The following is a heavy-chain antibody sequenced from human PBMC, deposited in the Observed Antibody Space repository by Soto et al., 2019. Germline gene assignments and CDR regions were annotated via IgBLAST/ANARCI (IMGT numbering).Heavy chain of an antibody. D-gene: IGHD6-13*01. CDR1: GGSISSSNW. V-gene: IGHV4-4*02. J-gene: IGHJ5*02. Sequence: PSETLSLTCAVSGGSISSSNWWSWVRQPPGKGLEWIGEIYHSGSTNYNPSLKSRVTISVDKSKNQFSLKLSSVTAADTAVYYCARVIAAAGTSNWFDPWGQGTQVTVS. CDR3: ARVIAAAGTSNWFDP. CDR2: IYHSGST.